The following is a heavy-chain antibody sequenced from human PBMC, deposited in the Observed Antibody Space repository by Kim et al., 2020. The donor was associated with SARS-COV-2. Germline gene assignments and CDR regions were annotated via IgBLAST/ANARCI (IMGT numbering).Heavy chain of an antibody. CDR2: VYYSGST. Sequence: SETLSLTCTVSGASISSSSYYWGWIRQPPGKGLEWIGSVYYSGSTYYNPSLKSRATISIDTSKNQFSLKLSSVTAADTAMYYCAREKPYYDGNFNWFDPWGQGTLVTVSS. CDR1: GASISSSSYY. D-gene: IGHD3-22*01. CDR3: AREKPYYDGNFNWFDP. V-gene: IGHV4-39*07. J-gene: IGHJ5*02.